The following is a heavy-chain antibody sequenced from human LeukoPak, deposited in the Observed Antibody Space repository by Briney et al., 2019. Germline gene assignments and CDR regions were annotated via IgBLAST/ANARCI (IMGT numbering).Heavy chain of an antibody. CDR3: ARGTLGAWGW. J-gene: IGHJ4*02. CDR1: GFTFSSYD. Sequence: GGSLRLSCAVSGFTFSSYDMNWVRQAPGKGLEWVSSISSSSNYIHYADSVKGRFTISRDNAKNSLYLQMNSLRAEDTAVYFCARGTLGAWGWRGQGTLVTVSA. V-gene: IGHV3-21*01. D-gene: IGHD6-19*01. CDR2: ISSSSNYI.